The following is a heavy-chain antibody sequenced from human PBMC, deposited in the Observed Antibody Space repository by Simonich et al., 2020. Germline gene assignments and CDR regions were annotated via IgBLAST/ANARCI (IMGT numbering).Heavy chain of an antibody. D-gene: IGHD3-10*01. Sequence: QVQLVQSGAEVKKPGASVKVSCKDSGYTFTGYYTNWVRQAPGQGLEWRGWINPKSGGTNYAQNFQGRVTMTRETSISTAYMELSRLRSDDTAVYYCARWPSIPASYGSGSYFDYWGQGTLVTVSS. V-gene: IGHV1-2*02. J-gene: IGHJ4*02. CDR3: ARWPSIPASYGSGSYFDY. CDR2: INPKSGGT. CDR1: GYTFTGYY.